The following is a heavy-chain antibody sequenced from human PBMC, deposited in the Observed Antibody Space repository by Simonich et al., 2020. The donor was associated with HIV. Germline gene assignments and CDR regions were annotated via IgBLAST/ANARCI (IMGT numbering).Heavy chain of an antibody. CDR1: GYTFTNYA. Sequence: QVQLVQSGGEVKKPGASVKVSCKASGYTFTNYAINWVRQAPGQGLEWMGWSRTYTGNTTYAQNLQGRVTMTTDTSERTAYMELRSLRSDDTAVYYCARGGNWFDYWGQGTLVTVSS. CDR3: ARGGNWFDY. CDR2: SRTYTGNT. V-gene: IGHV1-18*01. J-gene: IGHJ4*02. D-gene: IGHD1-1*01.